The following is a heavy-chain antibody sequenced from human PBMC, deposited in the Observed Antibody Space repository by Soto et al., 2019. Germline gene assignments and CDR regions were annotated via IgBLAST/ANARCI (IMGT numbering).Heavy chain of an antibody. J-gene: IGHJ6*02. CDR3: ARGLLKNLVLAATPFYYTAMDV. D-gene: IGHD2-15*01. CDR2: IIPIFRTT. CDR1: GGTFSTFA. V-gene: IGHV1-69*01. Sequence: QVQLVQSGAEVKKPGSSVKVSCKASGGTFSTFAISWVRQAPGQGLEWMGGIIPIFRTTNYAQKFQGTVTITADESTSTAYMELSSLRSADTAVYYCARGLLKNLVLAATPFYYTAMDVWGQGTTVTVSS.